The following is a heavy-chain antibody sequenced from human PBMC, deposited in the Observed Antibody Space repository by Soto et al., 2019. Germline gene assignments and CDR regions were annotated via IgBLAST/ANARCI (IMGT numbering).Heavy chain of an antibody. Sequence: SETLSLTCTVSGGSISSYYWTWIRQPPGKGLEWIGYIYYSGSTNYNPSLKSRVTISVDTSKNQFSLKLSSVTAADTAVYYCARRVTMVRGVIMIDAFDIRGQGTMVTVSS. CDR2: IYYSGST. CDR3: ARRVTMVRGVIMIDAFDI. CDR1: GGSISSYY. V-gene: IGHV4-59*01. J-gene: IGHJ3*02. D-gene: IGHD3-10*01.